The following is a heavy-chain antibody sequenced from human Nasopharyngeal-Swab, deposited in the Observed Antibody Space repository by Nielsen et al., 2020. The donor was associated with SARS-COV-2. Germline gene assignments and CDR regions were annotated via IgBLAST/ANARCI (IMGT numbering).Heavy chain of an antibody. CDR2: IGTAGDT. V-gene: IGHV3-13*01. J-gene: IGHJ6*02. Sequence: GESLKISCAASGFTFSSYDMHWVRQATGKGLEWVSAIGTAGDTYYPGSVKGRFTISRENAKNSLYLQMNSLRAGDTAVYYCAREMGLYYDILTGYYKPYGMDVWAQGTTVTVSS. CDR1: GFTFSSYD. D-gene: IGHD3-9*01. CDR3: AREMGLYYDILTGYYKPYGMDV.